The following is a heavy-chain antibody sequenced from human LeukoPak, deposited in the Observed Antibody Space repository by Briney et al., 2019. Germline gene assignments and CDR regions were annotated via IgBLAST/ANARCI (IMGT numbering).Heavy chain of an antibody. CDR3: ARDLSPYFDTAKPAFDY. D-gene: IGHD5-18*01. J-gene: IGHJ4*02. Sequence: ASVKVSCKASGYTFTGYYMHWVRQAPGQGLEWMGWINPNSGGTNYAQKFQGRVTMTRDTSISTAYMELSRLRSDDTAVYYCARDLSPYFDTAKPAFDYWGQGALVTVSS. V-gene: IGHV1-2*02. CDR2: INPNSGGT. CDR1: GYTFTGYY.